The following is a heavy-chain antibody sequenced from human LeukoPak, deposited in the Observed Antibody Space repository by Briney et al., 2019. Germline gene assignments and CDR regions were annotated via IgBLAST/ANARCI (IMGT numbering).Heavy chain of an antibody. Sequence: SETLSLTCTVSGDSINSLDLWSWIRQPPGKGLEWIGEINHSGSTNYNPSLKSRVTISVDTSKNQFSLKLSSVTAADTAVYYCARSGGTSARVNAFDIWGQGTMVTVSS. J-gene: IGHJ3*02. D-gene: IGHD2-15*01. CDR3: ARSGGTSARVNAFDI. CDR1: GDSINSLDL. CDR2: INHSGST. V-gene: IGHV4-4*02.